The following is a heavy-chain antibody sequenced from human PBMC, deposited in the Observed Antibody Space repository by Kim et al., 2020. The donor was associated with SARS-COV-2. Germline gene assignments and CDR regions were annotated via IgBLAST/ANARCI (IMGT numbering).Heavy chain of an antibody. V-gene: IGHV4-59*01. Sequence: SETLSLTCTVSGGCISSYYWSWIRQPPGKGLEWIGYIYYSGSTNYNPSLKSRVTISVDTSKNQFSLKLSSVTAADTAVYYCARASRSTIFGVVTAPGAFDIWGQGTMVTVSS. CDR1: GGCISSYY. J-gene: IGHJ3*02. D-gene: IGHD3-3*01. CDR2: IYYSGST. CDR3: ARASRSTIFGVVTAPGAFDI.